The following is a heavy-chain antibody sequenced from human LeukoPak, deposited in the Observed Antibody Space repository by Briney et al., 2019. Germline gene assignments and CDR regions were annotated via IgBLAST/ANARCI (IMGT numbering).Heavy chain of an antibody. CDR2: ISGSGDIT. D-gene: IGHD2-21*01. V-gene: IGHV3-23*01. CDR1: GFAFSSYA. CDR3: ARNIPVTRWGY. J-gene: IGHJ4*02. Sequence: GGSLRLSCAASGFAFSSYAVSWVRQAPGKGLEWVSVISGSGDITNYADSVKGRFTISRDNSKNTLYLQMNSLGAEDTAVYYCARNIPVTRWGYWGQGTLVTVSS.